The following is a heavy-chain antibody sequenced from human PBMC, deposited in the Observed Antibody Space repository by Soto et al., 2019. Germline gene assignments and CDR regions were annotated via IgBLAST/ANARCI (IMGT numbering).Heavy chain of an antibody. CDR1: GGTFSSYA. CDR2: IIPIFGTA. J-gene: IGHJ6*02. D-gene: IGHD4-4*01. CDR3: ASPYQYSNYGHYGMDV. V-gene: IGHV1-69*13. Sequence: GASVKVSCKASGGTFSSYAISWVRQAPGQGLEWMGGIIPIFGTANYAQKFQGRVTITADESTSTAYMELGSLRSEDTAVYYCASPYQYSNYGHYGMDVWGQGTTVTVSS.